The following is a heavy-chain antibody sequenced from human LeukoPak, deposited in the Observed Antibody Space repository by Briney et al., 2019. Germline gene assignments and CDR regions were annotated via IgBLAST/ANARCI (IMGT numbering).Heavy chain of an antibody. V-gene: IGHV3-11*04. Sequence: QPGGSLRLSCAASGFTFSDYYMSWIRQAPGKGLEWVSYISSSGSTIYYADSVKGRFTISRDNAKNSLYLQMNSLRAEDTAVYYCARAGEDCSSTSCSVRFDYWGQGTLVTVSS. CDR1: GFTFSDYY. CDR2: ISSSGSTI. D-gene: IGHD2-2*01. J-gene: IGHJ4*02. CDR3: ARAGEDCSSTSCSVRFDY.